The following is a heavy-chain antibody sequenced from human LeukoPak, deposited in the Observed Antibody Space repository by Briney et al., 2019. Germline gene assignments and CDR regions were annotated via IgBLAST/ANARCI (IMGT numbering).Heavy chain of an antibody. CDR1: GGSISSYY. Sequence: SETLSLTCTVSGGSISSYYWSWIRQPPGKGLEWNGYIYYSVSTNYHPSLKSRVTISVDTSKNQFPLKLSSVTAADTAVYYCARVAVYGLYFQHWGQGTLVTVSS. D-gene: IGHD5/OR15-5a*01. CDR3: ARVAVYGLYFQH. V-gene: IGHV4-59*01. CDR2: IYYSVST. J-gene: IGHJ1*01.